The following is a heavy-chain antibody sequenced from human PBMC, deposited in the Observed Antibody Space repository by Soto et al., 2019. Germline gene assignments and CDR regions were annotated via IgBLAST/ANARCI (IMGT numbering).Heavy chain of an antibody. CDR2: INPGGGST. Sequence: GASVKVSCKASGYTFTSYYMHWVRQAPGQGLEWMGIINPGGGSTSYAQKFQGRVTMTRDTSTSTVYMELSSLRSEDTAVYYCARDLIPGRRRSYNWFDPWGQGTLVTVSS. CDR3: ARDLIPGRRRSYNWFDP. D-gene: IGHD2-2*02. CDR1: GYTFTSYY. J-gene: IGHJ5*02. V-gene: IGHV1-46*01.